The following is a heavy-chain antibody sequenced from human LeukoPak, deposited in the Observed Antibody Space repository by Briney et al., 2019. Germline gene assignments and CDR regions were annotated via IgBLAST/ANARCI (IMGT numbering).Heavy chain of an antibody. J-gene: IGHJ5*02. Sequence: GGSLRLSCAASGFTFSSYAMHWVRQAPGKGLEWVAVISYDGSNKYYADSVKGRFTISRDNSKNTLYLQMNSLRAEDTAVYYCARVAAYYANHNWFDPWGQGTLVTVSS. D-gene: IGHD2-2*01. CDR2: ISYDGSNK. CDR3: ARVAAYYANHNWFDP. CDR1: GFTFSSYA. V-gene: IGHV3-30-3*01.